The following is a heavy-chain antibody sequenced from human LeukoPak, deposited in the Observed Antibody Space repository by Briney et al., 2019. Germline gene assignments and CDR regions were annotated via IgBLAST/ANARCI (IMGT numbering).Heavy chain of an antibody. CDR2: IYSGGDT. J-gene: IGHJ4*02. V-gene: IGHV3-66*01. Sequence: GGSLRLSCAASGFTVSSNYMSWVRQAPGRGLEWVSVIYSGGDTRYADSVKGRFTISRDNSKNTLYLQMNSLRAEDTALYYCARERGRGVISPYFDQWGQGTLVSVSS. D-gene: IGHD3-10*01. CDR1: GFTVSSNY. CDR3: ARERGRGVISPYFDQ.